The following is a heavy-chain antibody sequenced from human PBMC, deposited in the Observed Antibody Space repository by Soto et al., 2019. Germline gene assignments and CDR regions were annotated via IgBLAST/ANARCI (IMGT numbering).Heavy chain of an antibody. D-gene: IGHD4-4*01. Sequence: GGSLRLSCAASGFTFSSYAMSWVRQAPGKGLEWVSAISGSGGSTYYADSVKGRFTISRDNSKNTLYLQMNSLRAEDTAVYYCAKGLEYYSNYGHYYYGMDVWGQGTTVTVSS. CDR2: ISGSGGST. CDR1: GFTFSSYA. V-gene: IGHV3-23*01. CDR3: AKGLEYYSNYGHYYYGMDV. J-gene: IGHJ6*02.